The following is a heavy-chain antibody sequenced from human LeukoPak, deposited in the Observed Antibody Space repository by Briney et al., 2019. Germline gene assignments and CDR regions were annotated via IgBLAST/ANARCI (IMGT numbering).Heavy chain of an antibody. D-gene: IGHD3-16*01. CDR3: ARDGGTRLGFDP. Sequence: SETLSLTCTVSGDSISSGNYWGWIRQPPGKGLEWIGEVSPGGSTRYNPSLRSRVTISLDTSRSRFSLRLSSVTAADTGVYYCARDGGTRLGFDPWGQGTLVTVSS. V-gene: IGHV4-38-2*02. CDR1: GDSISSGNY. CDR2: VSPGGST. J-gene: IGHJ5*02.